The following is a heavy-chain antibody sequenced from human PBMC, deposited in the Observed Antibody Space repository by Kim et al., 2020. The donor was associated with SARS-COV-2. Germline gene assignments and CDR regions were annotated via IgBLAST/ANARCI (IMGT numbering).Heavy chain of an antibody. CDR3: ARTLGYCSGGSCYFDS. J-gene: IGHJ4*02. V-gene: IGHV4-4*02. D-gene: IGHD2-15*01. CDR2: IYLSGRT. CDR1: GGSISSSDW. Sequence: SETLSLTCVVSGGSISSSDWWSWVRQTPGKGLEWIGEIYLSGRTNYNPSLRSRVTMSVDNSRNQFSLKVTSVTAADTAVYYCARTLGYCSGGSCYFDSWGQGSLVTVSS.